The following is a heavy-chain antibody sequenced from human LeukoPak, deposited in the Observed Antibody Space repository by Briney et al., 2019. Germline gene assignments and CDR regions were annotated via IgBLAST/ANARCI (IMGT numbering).Heavy chain of an antibody. V-gene: IGHV3-21*01. Sequence: PGGSLRLSCAASGFTFTSYSMNWVRQAPGKGLEWVSSISSSGGYIYYADSVKGRFTISRDNAKNSLYLQMNSLRAEDTAVCYCARDLTYCGGDCYPREAFDIWGQGTMVTVSS. CDR1: GFTFTSYS. CDR2: ISSSGGYI. J-gene: IGHJ3*02. CDR3: ARDLTYCGGDCYPREAFDI. D-gene: IGHD2-21*02.